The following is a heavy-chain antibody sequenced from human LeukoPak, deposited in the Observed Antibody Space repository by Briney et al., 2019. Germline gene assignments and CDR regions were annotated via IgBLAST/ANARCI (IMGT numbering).Heavy chain of an antibody. D-gene: IGHD2-2*01. CDR1: GGSFSGYY. Sequence: SETLSLTCAVYGGSFSGYYWSWIRQPPGKGLEWIGEINHSGSTNYNPSLKSRVTISVDTSKNQFSLKLSSVTAADTAVYYCARHKGYCSSTSCPVDYWGQGTLVTVSS. CDR3: ARHKGYCSSTSCPVDY. J-gene: IGHJ4*02. V-gene: IGHV4-34*01. CDR2: INHSGST.